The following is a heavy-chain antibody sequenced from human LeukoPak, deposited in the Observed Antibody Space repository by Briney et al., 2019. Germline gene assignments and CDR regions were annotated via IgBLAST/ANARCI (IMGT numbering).Heavy chain of an antibody. CDR1: GGSISSSSYY. V-gene: IGHV4-39*07. CDR2: IYYSGST. D-gene: IGHD5-24*01. CDR3: ASVEMATPGY. J-gene: IGHJ4*02. Sequence: SETLSLTCNISGGSISSSSYYWAWIRQPPGMGLEWIGTIYYSGSTDYNPSLKSRVTISVDTSNNQLSLKVKSLTAADTAVYYCASVEMATPGYWGQGTLVTVSS.